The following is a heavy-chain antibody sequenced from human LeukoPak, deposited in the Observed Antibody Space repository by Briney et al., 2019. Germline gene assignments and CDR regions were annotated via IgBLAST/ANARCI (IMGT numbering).Heavy chain of an antibody. Sequence: SETLSLTCAVYGGSFSGYYWSWIRQPPGKGLEWIGEINHSGSTYYNPSLKSRVTIPVDTSKNQFSLKLSSVTAADTAVYYCARGYYYYGMDVWGQGTTVTVSS. CDR3: ARGYYYYGMDV. CDR1: GGSFSGYY. CDR2: INHSGST. J-gene: IGHJ6*02. V-gene: IGHV4-34*01.